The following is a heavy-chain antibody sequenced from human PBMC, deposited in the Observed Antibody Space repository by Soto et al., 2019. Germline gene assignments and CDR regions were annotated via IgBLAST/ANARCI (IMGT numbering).Heavy chain of an antibody. CDR2: IIRDGSST. Sequence: EVQLVESGGGLVQPGGSLRLSCAASGFTFSSYWMHWVRQAPGKGLVWISRIIRDGSSTNYADSVKGRFTISRDNAKNTLYLEINSLRADDTAVYFCGRGGSGIYGMDISGQGTTVTVSS. J-gene: IGHJ6*02. CDR3: GRGGSGIYGMDI. D-gene: IGHD6-13*01. CDR1: GFTFSSYW. V-gene: IGHV3-74*01.